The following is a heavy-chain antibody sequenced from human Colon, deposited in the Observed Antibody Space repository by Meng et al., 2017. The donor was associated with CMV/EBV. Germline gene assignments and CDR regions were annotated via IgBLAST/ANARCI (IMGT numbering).Heavy chain of an antibody. V-gene: IGHV1-46*01. J-gene: IGHJ4*02. D-gene: IGHD5-24*01. CDR2: IVSTNGGT. CDR1: GYNYSTHH. Sequence: KASGYNYSTHHVHWMRQDPGQGPEWIGIIVSTNGGTKIGQSIQGRVTVTRDTSTSTVYMDLSSLGSEDTAVYYCATEITGSAYFDYWGQGTLVTVSS. CDR3: ATEITGSAYFDY.